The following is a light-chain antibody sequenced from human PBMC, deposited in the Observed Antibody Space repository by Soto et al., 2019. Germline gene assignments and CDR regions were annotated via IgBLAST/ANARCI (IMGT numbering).Light chain of an antibody. J-gene: IGKJ1*01. Sequence: EIVMTQSPATLSVSPGERATLSCRASQSVSSNLAWYQQKPGQAPRLLIYGASTRATGIPARFSGSGSRTEFTLTISNLQSEDFAVYYCQQYNNWPGTFGQGTKVEIK. CDR3: QQYNNWPGT. CDR2: GAS. V-gene: IGKV3-15*01. CDR1: QSVSSN.